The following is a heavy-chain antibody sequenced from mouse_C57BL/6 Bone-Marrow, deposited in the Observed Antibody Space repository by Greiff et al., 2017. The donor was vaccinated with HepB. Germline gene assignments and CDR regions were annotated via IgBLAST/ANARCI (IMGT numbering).Heavy chain of an antibody. D-gene: IGHD1-1*01. CDR2: IYPGGGYT. J-gene: IGHJ1*03. CDR3: ARGGRAWYFDV. V-gene: IGHV1-63*01. Sequence: QVQLKQSGAELVRPGTSVKMSCKASGYTFTNYWIGWAKQRPGHGLEWIGDIYPGGGYTNYNEKFKGKATLTADKSSSTAYMQFGSLTSEDSAIYYCARGGRAWYFDVWGTGTTVTVSS. CDR1: GYTFTNYW.